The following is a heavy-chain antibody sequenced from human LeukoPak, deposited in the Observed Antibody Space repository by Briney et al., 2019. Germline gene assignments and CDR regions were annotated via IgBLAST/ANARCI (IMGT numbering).Heavy chain of an antibody. CDR2: INPNSGGT. V-gene: IGHV1-2*02. Sequence: ASVKVSCKASGYTFTGYYMHWVRQAPGQGLEWMGWINPNSGGTNYAQKFQGRVTMTRDTSISTAYMELSRLRSDDTAVYYCARVGYYDSSGYSGNWFDPWGQGTLVTVSS. CDR3: ARVGYYDSSGYSGNWFDP. J-gene: IGHJ5*02. D-gene: IGHD3-22*01. CDR1: GYTFTGYY.